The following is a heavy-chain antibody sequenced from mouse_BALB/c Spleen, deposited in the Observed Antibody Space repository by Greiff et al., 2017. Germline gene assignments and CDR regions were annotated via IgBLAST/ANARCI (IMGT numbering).Heavy chain of an antibody. V-gene: IGHV5-12-1*01. J-gene: IGHJ3*01. CDR2: ISSGGGST. D-gene: IGHD4-1*02. CDR3: TATGTPFAY. CDR1: GFAFSSYD. Sequence: EVKLMESGGGLVKPGGSLKLSCAASGFAFSSYDMSWVRQTPEKRLEWVAYISSGGGSTYYPDTVKGRFTISRDNAKNTLYLQMSSLKSEDTAMYYCTATGTPFAYWGQGTLVTVSA.